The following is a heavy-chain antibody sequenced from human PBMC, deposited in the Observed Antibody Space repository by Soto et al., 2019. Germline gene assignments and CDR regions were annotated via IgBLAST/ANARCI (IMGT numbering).Heavy chain of an antibody. V-gene: IGHV4-31*03. CDR2: IYNSGTT. CDR3: ARDPAP. J-gene: IGHJ5*02. CDR1: GGYIRSGGYY. Sequence: SETMCLTSTVAGGYIRSGGYYWSWIRQHPGKGLEWIGYIYNSGTTYYNPSLKSRVTISVDTSKNQFSLKLTSVTAADTAVYYCARDPAPWGQGTLVTVSS.